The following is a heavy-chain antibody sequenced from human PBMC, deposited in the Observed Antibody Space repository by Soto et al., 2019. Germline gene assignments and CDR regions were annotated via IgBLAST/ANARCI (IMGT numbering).Heavy chain of an antibody. CDR3: ARDPSFRDATIPGDLDDAFDI. D-gene: IGHD5-12*01. CDR2: IIPISGTA. V-gene: IGHV1-69*13. Sequence: SVKVSCKASGGTFSSYAISWVRQAPGQGLEWMGGIIPISGTANYAQKFQGRVTITADESTSTAYMELSSLRSEDTAVYYCARDPSFRDATIPGDLDDAFDIWGQGTMVTVSS. CDR1: GGTFSSYA. J-gene: IGHJ3*02.